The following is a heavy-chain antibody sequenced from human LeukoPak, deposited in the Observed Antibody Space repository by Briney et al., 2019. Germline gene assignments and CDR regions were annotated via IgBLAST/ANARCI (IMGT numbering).Heavy chain of an antibody. Sequence: GGSLRLSCAASGFTFSGYGMHRVRQAPGKGLEWVAVIWYDGSNKYYADSVKGRFTISRDNSENTLYLQMNSLRADDTAIYYCAKEASGYSFSDWWGQGTLVTVSS. CDR3: AKEASGYSFSDW. CDR1: GFTFSGYG. D-gene: IGHD1-26*01. V-gene: IGHV3-33*06. CDR2: IWYDGSNK. J-gene: IGHJ4*02.